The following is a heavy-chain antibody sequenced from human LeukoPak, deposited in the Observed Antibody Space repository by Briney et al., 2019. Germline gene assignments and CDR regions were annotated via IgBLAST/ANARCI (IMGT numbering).Heavy chain of an antibody. CDR2: ISSSSSYI. V-gene: IGHV3-21*04. J-gene: IGHJ3*02. Sequence: GGSLRLSCAASGFSFSSYTMNWVRQAPGKGLEWGSSISSSSSYIYYADSVKGRFIISRDNFTNTLFLQMNGLRAEDTAIYYCAKDGAVPATLDAFDIWGQGTMVTVSS. CDR1: GFSFSSYT. CDR3: AKDGAVPATLDAFDI. D-gene: IGHD6-19*01.